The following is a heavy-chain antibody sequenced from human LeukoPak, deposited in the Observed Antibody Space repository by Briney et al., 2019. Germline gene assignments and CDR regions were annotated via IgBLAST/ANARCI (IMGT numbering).Heavy chain of an antibody. CDR2: IYHSGST. CDR1: GGSISSGGYS. V-gene: IGHV4-30-2*01. Sequence: PSETLSLTCAVSGGSISSGGYSWSWIRQPPGKGLEWIGYIYHSGSTYYNPSLKSRVTISVDRSKNQFSLKLSSVTAADTAVYYCARDSTGYCSGGSCYSLAFDIWGQGTMVTVSS. D-gene: IGHD2-15*01. CDR3: ARDSTGYCSGGSCYSLAFDI. J-gene: IGHJ3*02.